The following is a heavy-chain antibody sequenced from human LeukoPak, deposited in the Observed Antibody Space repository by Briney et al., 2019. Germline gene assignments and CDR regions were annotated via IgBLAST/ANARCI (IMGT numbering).Heavy chain of an antibody. CDR1: GFTFSSYA. J-gene: IGHJ6*04. V-gene: IGHV3-23*03. D-gene: IGHD3-10*02. CDR2: IYSGGST. CDR3: AELGITMIGGV. Sequence: GGSLRLSCAASGFTFSSYAMSWVRQAPGKGLEWVSVIYSGGSTYYADSVKGRFTISRDNSKNTLYLQMDSLRAEDTAVYYCAELGITMIGGVWGKGTTVTISS.